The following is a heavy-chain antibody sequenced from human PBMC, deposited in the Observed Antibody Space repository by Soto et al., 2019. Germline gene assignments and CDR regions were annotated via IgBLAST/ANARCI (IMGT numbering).Heavy chain of an antibody. CDR3: AAFLGAYWYFDL. V-gene: IGHV4-30-4*01. J-gene: IGHJ2*01. CDR2: IYYSGST. D-gene: IGHD1-26*01. CDR1: GGSISSGDYY. Sequence: SESLSLTCTVSGGSISSGDYYWSWIRQPPGKGLEWIGYIYYSGSTYYNPSLKSRVTISVDTSKNQFSLKLSSVTAADTAVYYCAAFLGAYWYFDLWGRGTLVTVSS.